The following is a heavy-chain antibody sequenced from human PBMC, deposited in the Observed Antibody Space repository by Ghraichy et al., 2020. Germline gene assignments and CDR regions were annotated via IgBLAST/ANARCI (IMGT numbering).Heavy chain of an antibody. D-gene: IGHD6-19*01. J-gene: IGHJ4*02. CDR3: AREGGSGWSYFDY. V-gene: IGHV3-30-3*01. Sequence: GGSLRLSCAASGFTFSSYAMHWVRQAPGKGLEWVAVISYDGSNKYYADSVKGRFTISRDNSKNTLYLQMNSLRAEDTAVYYCAREGGSGWSYFDYWSQGTLVTVSS. CDR2: ISYDGSNK. CDR1: GFTFSSYA.